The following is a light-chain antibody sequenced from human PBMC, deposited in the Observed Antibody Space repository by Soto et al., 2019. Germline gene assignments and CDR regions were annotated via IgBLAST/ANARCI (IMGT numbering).Light chain of an antibody. CDR2: DAS. CDR3: QQCYNWPQWT. CDR1: QSVGTF. J-gene: IGKJ1*01. V-gene: IGKV3-11*01. Sequence: EIVLTQSPATLSLSPGERATLSCRASQSVGTFFAWYQRKPGQAPRLLIYDASNRATGIPARFSGSGSGTDFTLTISSLEPEDFAVYYCQQCYNWPQWTFGQGTKVEIK.